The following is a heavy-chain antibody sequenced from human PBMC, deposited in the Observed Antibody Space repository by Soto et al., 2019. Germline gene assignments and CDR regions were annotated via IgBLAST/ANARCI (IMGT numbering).Heavy chain of an antibody. J-gene: IGHJ6*02. D-gene: IGHD3-3*01. CDR1: GGSISSGGYY. CDR2: IYYSGST. CDR3: ARSESSDGDFWSGYYYYYYYGMDV. V-gene: IGHV4-31*03. Sequence: PSETLSLTCTVSGGSISSGGYYWTWIRQHPGKGLEWIGYIYYSGSTYYNPSLKSRVTISVDTSKNQFSLKLSSVTAADTAVYYCARSESSDGDFWSGYYYYYYYGMDVWGQGTLVTVSS.